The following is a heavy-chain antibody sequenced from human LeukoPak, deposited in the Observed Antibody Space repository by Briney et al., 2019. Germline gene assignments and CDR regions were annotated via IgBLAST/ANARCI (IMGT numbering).Heavy chain of an antibody. V-gene: IGHV4-39*07. J-gene: IGHJ4*02. CDR3: ARDQMVRGGFDY. CDR1: GGSISSSSYY. Sequence: SETLSLTCTVSGGSISSSSYYWGWIRQPPGKGLEWIGSIYYSGSTYYNPSLKSRVTISVDTSKNQFSLKLSSVTAADTAVYYCARDQMVRGGFDYWGQGTLVTVSS. CDR2: IYYSGST. D-gene: IGHD3-10*01.